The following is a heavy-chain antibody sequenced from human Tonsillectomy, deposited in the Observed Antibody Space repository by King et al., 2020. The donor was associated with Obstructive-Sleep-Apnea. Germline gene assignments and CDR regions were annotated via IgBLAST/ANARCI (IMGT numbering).Heavy chain of an antibody. Sequence: VQLVESGGGVVQPGRSLRLSCAASGFTFSNYAMHWVRQAPGEGLEWVAVISHDGTNTYYADSVQGRFTISRDNSKNTLYLQVNSLRAEDTALYYCARTTPFDYWGQGTLVTVSS. CDR1: GFTFSNYA. D-gene: IGHD1-26*01. J-gene: IGHJ4*02. CDR3: ARTTPFDY. V-gene: IGHV3-30*04. CDR2: ISHDGTNT.